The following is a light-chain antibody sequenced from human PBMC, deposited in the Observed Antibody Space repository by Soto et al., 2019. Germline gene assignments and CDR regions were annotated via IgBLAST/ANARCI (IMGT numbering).Light chain of an antibody. J-gene: IGLJ2*01. V-gene: IGLV1-44*01. CDR2: TNS. CDR1: SSNIGSNT. CDR3: AAWDDSLNGSV. Sequence: QSVLTQPPSASGTPGQRVTISCSGSSSNIGSNTVNWYQHLPGTAPKLLIYTNSQRPSGVPDRFSGSKSGASASLAISGLQSEDEADYYCAAWDDSLNGSVFGGGTKLTVL.